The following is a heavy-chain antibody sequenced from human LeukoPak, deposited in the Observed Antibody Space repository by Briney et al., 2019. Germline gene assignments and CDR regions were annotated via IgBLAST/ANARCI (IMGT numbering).Heavy chain of an antibody. CDR2: ISYDGGST. Sequence: GGSLRLSCAASGFTFSTYAMHWVRQAPGKGLEXXXXISYDGGSTSYADSVKGRFTISRDNSKNTLYLQMSSLRTEDTAVYYCAKIEGSSSYYFDYWGQGTLVTVSS. D-gene: IGHD6-6*01. CDR1: GFTFSTYA. J-gene: IGHJ4*02. V-gene: IGHV3-30*18. CDR3: AKIEGSSSYYFDY.